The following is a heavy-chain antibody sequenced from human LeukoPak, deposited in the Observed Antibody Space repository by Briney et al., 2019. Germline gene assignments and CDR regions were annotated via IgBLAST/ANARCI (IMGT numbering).Heavy chain of an antibody. CDR3: AAATPGIAAAGTQWFDP. J-gene: IGHJ5*02. CDR2: INPNSGGT. V-gene: IGHV1-2*02. CDR1: GYTFTGYY. Sequence: ASVKVSCKASGYTFTGYYMHWVRQAPGQGPEWMGWINPNSGGTSYAQKFQGRVTMTRDTSISTAYMELSRLRSDDTAVYYCAAATPGIAAAGTQWFDPWGQGTLVTVSS. D-gene: IGHD6-13*01.